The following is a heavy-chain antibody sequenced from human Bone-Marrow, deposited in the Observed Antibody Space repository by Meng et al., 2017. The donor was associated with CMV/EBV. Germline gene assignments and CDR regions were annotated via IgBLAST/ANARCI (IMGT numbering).Heavy chain of an antibody. CDR2: ISYDGSNK. Sequence: GESLKISCAASGFTFDDYTMHWVRQAPGKGLEWVAVISYDGSNKYYADSVKGRFTISSDNSKNTLYLQMNRLRADDTGVYYCARDQVGQDVHYRGQGSLVTVSS. CDR3: ARDQVGQDVHY. D-gene: IGHD2-15*01. CDR1: GFTFDDYT. J-gene: IGHJ4*02. V-gene: IGHV3-30*14.